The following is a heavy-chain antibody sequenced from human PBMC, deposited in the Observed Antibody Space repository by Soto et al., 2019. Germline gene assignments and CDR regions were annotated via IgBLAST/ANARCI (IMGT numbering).Heavy chain of an antibody. J-gene: IGHJ4*02. CDR1: GFSFDNYG. CDR3: AQLGLMTFSHKHYFNH. Sequence: EVQLLESGGDLVQPGGSLRLSCVGSGFSFDNYGMSWVRQAPGKGLEWVSAIKSDGSSTYYAASVKDRFTISRDNSKNTLYLQPNSLRAEDTAVYYCAQLGLMTFSHKHYFNHWGRGTLVTVSS. CDR2: IKSDGSST. D-gene: IGHD3-16*01. V-gene: IGHV3-23*01.